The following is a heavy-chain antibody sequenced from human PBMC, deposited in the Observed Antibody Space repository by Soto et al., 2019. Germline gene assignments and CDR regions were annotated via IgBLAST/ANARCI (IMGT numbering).Heavy chain of an antibody. V-gene: IGHV3-7*05. CDR3: ARDWGAPGRGSALGYYYHFGMDV. Sequence: ESGGGLVQPGGSLRLSCAASGFTFSTYWMNWDRQAPGKGLEWVANIKEDGSEAYYVDSVKGRFTISRDNAKNSLYLDMNSLRGEDTAVYYCARDWGAPGRGSALGYYYHFGMDVWGQGTTVTVPS. J-gene: IGHJ6*02. CDR2: IKEDGSEA. D-gene: IGHD3-16*01. CDR1: GFTFSTYW.